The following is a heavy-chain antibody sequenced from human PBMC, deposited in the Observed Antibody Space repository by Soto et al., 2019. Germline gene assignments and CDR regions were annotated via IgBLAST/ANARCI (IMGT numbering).Heavy chain of an antibody. CDR2: ISFDGSDK. D-gene: IGHD5-18*01. CDR3: ARVRDRRGYSYPCDY. Sequence: ALRLSCAASGFTFSGYAFHWVRQAPGKGLEWVAVISFDGSDKYYVDSVRGRFTISRDNSKNTLSLQMNNLRAEDTAVYYCARVRDRRGYSYPCDYWGQGILVTVSS. CDR1: GFTFSGYA. V-gene: IGHV3-30*04. J-gene: IGHJ4*02.